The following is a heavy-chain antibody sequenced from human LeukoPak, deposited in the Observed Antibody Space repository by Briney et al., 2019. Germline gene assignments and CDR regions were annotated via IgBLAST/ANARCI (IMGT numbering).Heavy chain of an antibody. Sequence: GGSLRLSCAASGFTFSGFAMTWVRQAPGKGLEWVSRINSDGSSTNYADSVKGRFTISRDNSKNTLYLQMNSLRAEDTAVYYCARLWFGESNWFDPWGQGTVVTVSS. CDR3: ARLWFGESNWFDP. V-gene: IGHV3-23*01. D-gene: IGHD3-10*01. J-gene: IGHJ5*02. CDR1: GFTFSGFA. CDR2: INSDGSST.